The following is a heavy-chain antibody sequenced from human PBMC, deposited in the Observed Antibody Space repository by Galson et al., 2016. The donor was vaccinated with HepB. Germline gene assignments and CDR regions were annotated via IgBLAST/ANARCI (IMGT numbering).Heavy chain of an antibody. CDR3: ARGALYCSGGNCYPGGYGMDV. CDR2: INAGNGNT. D-gene: IGHD2-15*01. V-gene: IGHV1-3*01. CDR1: GYTFTSYA. J-gene: IGHJ6*02. Sequence: SVKVSCKASGYTFTSYAIHWVRQAPGQRLEWMGWINAGNGNTEYSEKFQGRVTITRDTSANTAYMELSSLRSEDTAVYYCARGALYCSGGNCYPGGYGMDVWGQGTTVTVSS.